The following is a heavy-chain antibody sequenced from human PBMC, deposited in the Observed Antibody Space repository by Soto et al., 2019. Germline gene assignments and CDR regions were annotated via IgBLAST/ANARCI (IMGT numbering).Heavy chain of an antibody. CDR2: IIPIFGTA. CDR3: ARVLEARDYGDYYLDY. Sequence: RASVKVSCKASGGTFSSYAISWVRQAPGQGLEWLGGIIPIFGTANYAQKFQGRVTITADESTSTAYMELSSLRSEDTAVYYCARVLEARDYGDYYLDYWGQGTLVTVSS. V-gene: IGHV1-69*13. J-gene: IGHJ4*02. D-gene: IGHD4-17*01. CDR1: GGTFSSYA.